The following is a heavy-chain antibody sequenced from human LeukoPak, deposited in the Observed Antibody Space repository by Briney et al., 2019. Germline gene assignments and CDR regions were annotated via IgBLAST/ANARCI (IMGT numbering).Heavy chain of an antibody. D-gene: IGHD3-10*01. Sequence: GGSLRLSCAASGFTFSSYSMNWVRQAPGKGLEWVSSISSSSSYIYYADSVKGRFTISRDNAKNSLYLQMNSLRAEDTAAYYCASDGFGELDYWGQGTLVTVSS. CDR3: ASDGFGELDY. CDR1: GFTFSSYS. V-gene: IGHV3-21*01. J-gene: IGHJ4*02. CDR2: ISSSSSYI.